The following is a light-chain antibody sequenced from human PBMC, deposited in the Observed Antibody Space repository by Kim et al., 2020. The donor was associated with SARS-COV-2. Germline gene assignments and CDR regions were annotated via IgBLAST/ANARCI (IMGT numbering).Light chain of an antibody. CDR3: QAWDSSTAWV. V-gene: IGLV3-1*01. CDR2: QDS. CDR1: KLGDKY. Sequence: SYELTRPPSVSVSPGQTASITCSGDKLGDKYACWYQQKPGQSPVLVIYQDSKRPSGIPERFSGSSSGNTATLTISGTQAMDEADYYCQAWDSSTAWVFGG. J-gene: IGLJ3*02.